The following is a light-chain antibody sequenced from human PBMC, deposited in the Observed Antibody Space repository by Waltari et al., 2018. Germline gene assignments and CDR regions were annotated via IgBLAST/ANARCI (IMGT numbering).Light chain of an antibody. CDR3: QSYDSSLSRV. J-gene: IGLJ1*01. CDR2: DNS. CDR1: SSNIGAGYD. Sequence: QSVLTQPPSVSGAPGQRVTISCTGSSSNIGAGYDVHWYQQLPGTAPKLLIYDNSTRPSGVPDRFSVSKAGTSASLAITGLQAEDEADYYCQSYDSSLSRVFGTGTKIIVL. V-gene: IGLV1-40*01.